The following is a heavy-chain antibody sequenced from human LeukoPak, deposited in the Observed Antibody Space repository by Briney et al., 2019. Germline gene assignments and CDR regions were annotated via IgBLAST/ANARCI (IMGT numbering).Heavy chain of an antibody. D-gene: IGHD3-22*01. CDR2: IIPILGIA. J-gene: IGHJ4*02. CDR1: GGTFSSYT. Sequence: SVKVSCKASGGTFSSYTISWVRQAPGQGLEWMGRIIPILGIANYAQKFQSRVTITADKSTSTAYMELSSLRSEDTAVNYCAREWGDEHSSFDYWGQGTLVTVSS. CDR3: AREWGDEHSSFDY. V-gene: IGHV1-69*04.